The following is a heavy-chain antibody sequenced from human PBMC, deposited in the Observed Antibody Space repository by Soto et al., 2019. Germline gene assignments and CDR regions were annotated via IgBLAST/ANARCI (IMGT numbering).Heavy chain of an antibody. CDR1: GASSSSYY. D-gene: IGHD2-8*01. V-gene: IGHV4-59*01. CDR3: ARSFCRDAVRCNWFDP. J-gene: IGHJ5*02. CDR2: MNDFGRT. Sequence: QVQLQESGPGLVKSSETLSLTCTVSGASSSSYYWSWIRQPPGKGLEWIGYMNDFGRTIYNPSLKSRVTISLDTSKNQFSLNLTSVIAADTAVYYCARSFCRDAVRCNWFDPCGEGTLVTVSS.